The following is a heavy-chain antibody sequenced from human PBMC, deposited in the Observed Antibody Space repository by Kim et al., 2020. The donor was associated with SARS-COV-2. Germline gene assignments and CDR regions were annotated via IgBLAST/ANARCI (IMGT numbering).Heavy chain of an antibody. CDR3: AVEMATYYYYYYGMDV. J-gene: IGHJ6*02. D-gene: IGHD5-12*01. Sequence: GGSLRLSCAASGFTFSSYEMNWVRQAPGKGLEWVSYISSSGSTIYYADSVKGRFTISRDNAKNSLYLQMNIRRAEDTAVYYCAVEMATYYYYYYGMDVWGQGTTVTVSS. V-gene: IGHV3-48*03. CDR1: GFTFSSYE. CDR2: ISSSGSTI.